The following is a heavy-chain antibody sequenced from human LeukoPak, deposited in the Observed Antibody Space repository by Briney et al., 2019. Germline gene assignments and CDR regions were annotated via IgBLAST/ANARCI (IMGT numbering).Heavy chain of an antibody. Sequence: PSETLSLTCTVSHDSISNYYWSWIRQPPGKGLEWIGYIYDSGTTNYNPSLKSRVTVSVDTSKNQFSLKLSSVTAAGTAVYYCARDPGGYFFDYWGQGTLATVSS. J-gene: IGHJ4*02. D-gene: IGHD3-10*01. V-gene: IGHV4-59*01. CDR2: IYDSGTT. CDR3: ARDPGGYFFDY. CDR1: HDSISNYY.